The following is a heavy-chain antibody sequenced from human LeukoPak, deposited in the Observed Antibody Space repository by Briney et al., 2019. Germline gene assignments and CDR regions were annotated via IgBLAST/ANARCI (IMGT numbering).Heavy chain of an antibody. D-gene: IGHD3-16*01. Sequence: GGPLRLSCAASGFTFSNYAMTWVRQAPGKGLEWVSGLSASGTWTNYADSVKGRFTTSRDNSRNTMYLQMNSLTAEDTAIYYCAKDYDDVWGSLDYWGQGTLVTVSS. CDR3: AKDYDDVWGSLDY. CDR1: GFTFSNYA. J-gene: IGHJ4*02. V-gene: IGHV3-23*01. CDR2: LSASGTWT.